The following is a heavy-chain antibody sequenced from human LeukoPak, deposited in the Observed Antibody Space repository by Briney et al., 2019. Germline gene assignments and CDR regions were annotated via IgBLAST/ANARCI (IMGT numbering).Heavy chain of an antibody. D-gene: IGHD3-22*01. V-gene: IGHV1-69*06. CDR2: IIPIFGTA. J-gene: IGHJ4*02. CDR1: GGTFSSYA. Sequence: ASVKVSCKASGGTFSSYAISWVRQAPGQGLEWMGGIIPIFGTANYAQKFQGRVTITADKSTSTAYMELSSLRSDDTAVYYCARGPYYYDSSGYYKYYFDYWGQGTLVTVSS. CDR3: ARGPYYYDSSGYYKYYFDY.